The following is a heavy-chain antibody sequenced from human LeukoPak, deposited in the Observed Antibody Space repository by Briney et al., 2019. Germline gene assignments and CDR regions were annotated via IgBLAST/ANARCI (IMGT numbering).Heavy chain of an antibody. Sequence: GGSLRLSCAASGFTFSDYYMSWIRQAPGKGLEWVANIKQDGSEKYYVDSVKGRFTISRDNAKNSLYLQMNSLRAEDTAVYFCARGIRSDWHILGNDYFYYYMDVWGKGTTVTVSS. CDR3: ARGIRSDWHILGNDYFYYYMDV. D-gene: IGHD7-27*01. CDR1: GFTFSDYY. J-gene: IGHJ6*03. V-gene: IGHV3-7*01. CDR2: IKQDGSEK.